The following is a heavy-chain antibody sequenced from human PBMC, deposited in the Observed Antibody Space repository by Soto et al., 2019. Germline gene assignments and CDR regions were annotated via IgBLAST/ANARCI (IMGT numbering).Heavy chain of an antibody. CDR2: ITSSGTNI. J-gene: IGHJ4*02. Sequence: PVGSLRLSCAASGFTFSSYEMNWVRQAPGRGLEWLTHITSSGTNIFYGDSVKGRFTISRDNARNSLSLQMHSLRAEDTAVYYCARGYTGGWSRGGYFDYWGQGALVTVSS. D-gene: IGHD6-19*01. CDR1: GFTFSSYE. CDR3: ARGYTGGWSRGGYFDY. V-gene: IGHV3-48*03.